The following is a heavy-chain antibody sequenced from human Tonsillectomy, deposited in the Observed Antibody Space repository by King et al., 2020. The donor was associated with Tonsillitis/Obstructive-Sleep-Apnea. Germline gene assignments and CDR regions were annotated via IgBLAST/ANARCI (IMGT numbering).Heavy chain of an antibody. V-gene: IGHV3-21*04. J-gene: IGHJ4*02. Sequence: VQLVESGGGLVKPGGSLRLSCAASGFTFSSYSMNWVRQAPGKGLEWVSSISSSSNYIYYADSVKGRFTISRDNAKNSLYLQMNSLRAEDTAVYYWARESGYSYGSYYFDYWGQGTLVTVSS. CDR3: ARESGYSYGSYYFDY. D-gene: IGHD5-18*01. CDR1: GFTFSSYS. CDR2: ISSSSNYI.